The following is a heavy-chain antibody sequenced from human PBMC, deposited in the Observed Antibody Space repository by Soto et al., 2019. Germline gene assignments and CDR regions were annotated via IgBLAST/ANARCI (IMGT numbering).Heavy chain of an antibody. Sequence: QVQLVESGGGVVQPGRSLRLSCAASGFTFSSYGMHWVRQAPGKGLEWVAVISYDGSNKYYADSVKGRFTISRDNSKNTLYLQMNSLRSEDTAIYHCARQGSVIRAQYGMDVWGQGTTVTVSS. CDR1: GFTFSSYG. J-gene: IGHJ6*02. CDR3: ARQGSVIRAQYGMDV. CDR2: ISYDGSNK. D-gene: IGHD3-10*01. V-gene: IGHV3-30*03.